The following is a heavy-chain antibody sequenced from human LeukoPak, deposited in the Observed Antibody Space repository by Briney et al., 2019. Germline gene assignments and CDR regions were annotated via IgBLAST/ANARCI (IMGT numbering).Heavy chain of an antibody. J-gene: IGHJ4*02. Sequence: ASVKVSCKASGYTFTNYAMNWVRQAPGQGLEWMGWINTNTGNPTYAQGFTGRFVFSLDTSVSTAYLQISSLKADDNGVYYCAREGDSSFGYLDYWGQGTLVTVSS. V-gene: IGHV7-4-1*02. CDR3: AREGDSSFGYLDY. CDR1: GYTFTNYA. CDR2: INTNTGNP. D-gene: IGHD6-13*01.